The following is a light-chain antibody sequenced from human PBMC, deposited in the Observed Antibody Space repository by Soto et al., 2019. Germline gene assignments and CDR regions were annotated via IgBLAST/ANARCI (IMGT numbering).Light chain of an antibody. CDR2: DAS. Sequence: DIQMTQSPPSLSASVGDRVTITCQSSEHINNYLNWYQQIPGKAPKLLIYDASNLAAGAPSRFSGGGSGTAFTFAISGLQPDDVATYCCQQYNSYSWTFGQGTKVDIK. CDR3: QQYNSYSWT. CDR1: EHINNY. V-gene: IGKV1-33*01. J-gene: IGKJ1*01.